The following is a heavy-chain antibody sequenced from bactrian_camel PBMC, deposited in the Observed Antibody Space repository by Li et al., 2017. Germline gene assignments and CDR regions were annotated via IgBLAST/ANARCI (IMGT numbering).Heavy chain of an antibody. CDR1: GRSNENYF. Sequence: DVQLVESGGGSVQSGGSLRLSCAISGRSNENYFLAWFRQPPGKGREPVAIIYTGGGSTSYADSVEGRFTVSQDKAKNTVYLEMSALKPEDTAMYYCAAGGAMVHSIRDDPYWGQGTQVTVS. CDR2: IYTGGGST. J-gene: IGHJ4*01. V-gene: IGHV3S36*01. CDR3: AAGGAMVHSIRDDPY. D-gene: IGHD1*01.